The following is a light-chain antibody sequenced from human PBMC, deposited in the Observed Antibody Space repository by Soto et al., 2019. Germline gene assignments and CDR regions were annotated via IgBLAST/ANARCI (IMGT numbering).Light chain of an antibody. CDR2: DVS. J-gene: IGLJ1*01. Sequence: QSVLTQPASVSGAPGQSITISCTGTDSDVGGFNYVSWYQQYPGKAPKLMIYDVSDRPSGVSNRFSGSKSGNTASLTISGLQAEDEADYYCSPYTAYTTYVFGTGTKVTVL. CDR1: DSDVGGFNY. CDR3: SPYTAYTTYV. V-gene: IGLV2-14*03.